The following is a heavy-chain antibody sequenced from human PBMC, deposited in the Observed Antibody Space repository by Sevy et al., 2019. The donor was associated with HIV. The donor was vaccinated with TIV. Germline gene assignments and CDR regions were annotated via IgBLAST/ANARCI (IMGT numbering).Heavy chain of an antibody. D-gene: IGHD6-19*01. Sequence: GGSLRLSCAASGFTFSSYAMSWVRQAPGKGLEWISAISGSGGSTYYADSVMGRFTISRDNSKNTLYLQMNSLRAEDTAVYYCAKGGQWLRGADYYYYMDVWGKGTTVTVSS. CDR3: AKGGQWLRGADYYYYMDV. J-gene: IGHJ6*03. V-gene: IGHV3-23*01. CDR1: GFTFSSYA. CDR2: ISGSGGST.